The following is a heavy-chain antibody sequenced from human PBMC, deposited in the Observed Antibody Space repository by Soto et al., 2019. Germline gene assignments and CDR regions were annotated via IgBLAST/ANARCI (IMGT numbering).Heavy chain of an antibody. CDR3: ARDGSSTANWLDP. CDR2: IYYTGVT. V-gene: IGHV4-31*03. Sequence: SETLSLTCTVSGAPLHIGGYYFSCIRQNPGKGLEWIGYIYYTGVTYYNPSLGGRVNISVDTSKNQFSLELTSVTAADTAVYYCARDGSSTANWLDPWGQGLLVTVSS. CDR1: GAPLHIGGYY. J-gene: IGHJ5*02. D-gene: IGHD2-2*01.